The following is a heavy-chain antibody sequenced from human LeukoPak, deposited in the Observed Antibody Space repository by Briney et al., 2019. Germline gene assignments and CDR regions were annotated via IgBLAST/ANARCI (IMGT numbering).Heavy chain of an antibody. CDR2: IYTSGST. J-gene: IGHJ4*02. CDR1: GGSISSYY. Sequence: SETLSLTCTVSGGSISSYYWSWIRQPPGKGLEWIGRIYTSGSTNYNPSLKSRVTMSVDTSKNQFSLKLSSVTAADTAVYYCARVARSGSWASFDYWGQGTLVTVSS. V-gene: IGHV4-4*07. CDR3: ARVARSGSWASFDY. D-gene: IGHD1-26*01.